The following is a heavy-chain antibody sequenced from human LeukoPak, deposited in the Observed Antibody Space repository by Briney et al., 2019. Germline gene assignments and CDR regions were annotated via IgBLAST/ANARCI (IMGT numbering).Heavy chain of an antibody. CDR1: GGTFSSYA. Sequence: ASVKVSCKASGGTFSSYAISWVRQAPGQGLEWMGGIIPIFGTANYAQKFQGRVTITADESTSTAYMELSSLRSEDTAVYYCARPKYYYGSGSYVYFDCWGQGTLVTVSS. CDR3: ARPKYYYGSGSYVYFDC. D-gene: IGHD3-10*01. J-gene: IGHJ4*02. V-gene: IGHV1-69*13. CDR2: IIPIFGTA.